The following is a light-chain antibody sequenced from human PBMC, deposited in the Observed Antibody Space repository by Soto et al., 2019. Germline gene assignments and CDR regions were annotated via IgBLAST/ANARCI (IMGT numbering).Light chain of an antibody. Sequence: DIQMTQSPSSLSAFVGDRVTITCRASQSISSYLNWYQQKPGEAPKLLIYAASSLQSGVPSRLTGSGSGTEFTLTISSLQPEDFATYYCQQSYSTPITFGQGTRLEIK. CDR1: QSISSY. CDR3: QQSYSTPIT. V-gene: IGKV1-39*01. J-gene: IGKJ5*01. CDR2: AAS.